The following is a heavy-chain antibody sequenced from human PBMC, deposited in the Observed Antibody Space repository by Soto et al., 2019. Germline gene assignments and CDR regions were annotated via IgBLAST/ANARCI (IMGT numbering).Heavy chain of an antibody. D-gene: IGHD3-10*01. J-gene: IGHJ3*02. Sequence: GGSLRLSCAASGFTFSSYAMSWVRQAPGKGLEWVSAISGSGGSTYYADSVKGRFTISRDNSKNTLYLQMNSLRAEDTAVYYCAKVQQLLWFGEYDAFDIWGQGTMVTVSS. CDR2: ISGSGGST. V-gene: IGHV3-23*01. CDR1: GFTFSSYA. CDR3: AKVQQLLWFGEYDAFDI.